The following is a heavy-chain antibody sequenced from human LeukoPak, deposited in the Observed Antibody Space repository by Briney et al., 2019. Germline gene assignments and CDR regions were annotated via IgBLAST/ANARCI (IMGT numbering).Heavy chain of an antibody. Sequence: GGSLRLSCAASGFTFSSYSMNWVRKAPGKGLEWVSSISSSSSYIYYADSVKGRFTISRDNAKNSLYLQMNSLRAEDTAVYYCARALLLWFGEYDSRAFDYWGQGTLVTVSS. J-gene: IGHJ4*02. V-gene: IGHV3-21*01. CDR2: ISSSSSYI. CDR3: ARALLLWFGEYDSRAFDY. CDR1: GFTFSSYS. D-gene: IGHD3-10*01.